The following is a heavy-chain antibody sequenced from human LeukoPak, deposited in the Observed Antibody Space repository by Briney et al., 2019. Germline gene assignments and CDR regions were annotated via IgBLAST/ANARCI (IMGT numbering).Heavy chain of an antibody. CDR2: IYYSGST. D-gene: IGHD3-10*01. CDR3: ARVRAARYYGSGSYFSFFDY. Sequence: SETLSLTCTVSGGSISSSSYYWGWIRQPPGKGLEWIGSIYYSGSTYYNPSLKSRVTISVDTSKNQFSLKLSSVTAADTAVYYCARVRAARYYGSGSYFSFFDYWGQGTLVTVSS. J-gene: IGHJ4*02. CDR1: GGSISSSSYY. V-gene: IGHV4-39*01.